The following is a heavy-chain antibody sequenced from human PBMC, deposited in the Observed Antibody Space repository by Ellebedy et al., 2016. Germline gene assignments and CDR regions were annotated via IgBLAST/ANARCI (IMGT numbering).Heavy chain of an antibody. D-gene: IGHD2/OR15-2a*01. J-gene: IGHJ4*02. V-gene: IGHV3-66*01. CDR2: IYCGGST. CDR1: GVTVSNNY. Sequence: GGSLRLSCAASGVTVSNNYMTWVRQAPGKGLEWVSVIYCGGSTHYADSVKGRFTVSRDSSKNTLYLQMNSLRVEDTAVYYCARDPPADRLSTWGWGQGTLVFVST. CDR3: ARDPPADRLSTWG.